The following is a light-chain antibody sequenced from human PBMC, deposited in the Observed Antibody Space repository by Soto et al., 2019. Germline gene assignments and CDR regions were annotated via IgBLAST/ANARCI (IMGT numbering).Light chain of an antibody. CDR2: GND. V-gene: IGLV1-44*01. CDR3: AAWDDGLNGWL. CDR1: NSNVRNNT. Sequence: QSVLTQPPSASGTPGQRVTISCSGSNSNVRNNTVNWYQQFPGTSPRLLIEGNDQRPSGVPDRCSGSKSANSASLAISGIKSEDEADYNCAAWDDGLNGWLFGGGTKVTV. J-gene: IGLJ3*02.